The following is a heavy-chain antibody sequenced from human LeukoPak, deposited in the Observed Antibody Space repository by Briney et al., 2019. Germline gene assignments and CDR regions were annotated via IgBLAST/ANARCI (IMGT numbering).Heavy chain of an antibody. Sequence: SVEVSCKTSGYTFTGYYMHWVRQAPGQGLEWMGWINPDRGDPKHAQKFQGRVTLTRDTSTSTVYMELSSLRSEDTAVYYCARDGVNSDWPPHFWGQGTLVTVSS. D-gene: IGHD6-19*01. CDR3: ARDGVNSDWPPHF. V-gene: IGHV1-2*02. J-gene: IGHJ4*02. CDR1: GYTFTGYY. CDR2: INPDRGDP.